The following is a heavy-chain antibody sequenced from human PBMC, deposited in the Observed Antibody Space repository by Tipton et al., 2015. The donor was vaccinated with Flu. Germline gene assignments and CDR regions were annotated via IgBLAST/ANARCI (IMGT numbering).Heavy chain of an antibody. CDR2: IYYSGST. Sequence: TLSLTCTVSGGSISSYYWSWIRQPPGKGLEWIGYIYYSGSTNYNPSLKSRVTISVDTSKNQFSLKLSSATAADTAVYYCATTPLYCSGGSCELPEDYGDYLWWFDPWGQGTLVTVSS. D-gene: IGHD2-15*01. CDR3: ATTPLYCSGGSCELPEDYGDYLWWFDP. CDR1: GGSISSYY. V-gene: IGHV4-59*01. J-gene: IGHJ5*02.